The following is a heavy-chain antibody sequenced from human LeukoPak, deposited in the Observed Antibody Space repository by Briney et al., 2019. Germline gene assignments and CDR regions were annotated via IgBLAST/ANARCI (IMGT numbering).Heavy chain of an antibody. CDR2: ISGSGGST. CDR1: GFTFSSYA. Sequence: GGSLRLSCAASGFTFSSYAMSWVRQAPGKGLEWVSAISGSGGSTYYADSVKGRFTISRDNSENTLYLQMNSLRAEDTAVYYCAKGRRDSSGYYCDYWGQGTLVTVSS. J-gene: IGHJ4*02. V-gene: IGHV3-23*01. D-gene: IGHD3-22*01. CDR3: AKGRRDSSGYYCDY.